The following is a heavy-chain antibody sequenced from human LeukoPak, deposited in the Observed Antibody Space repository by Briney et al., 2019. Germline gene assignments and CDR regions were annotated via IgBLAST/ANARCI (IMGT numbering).Heavy chain of an antibody. CDR2: ISGYNGKT. Sequence: ASVKVSCKXSGYTFTNYGISWVRQAPGQGLEGMSWISGYNGKTNYALKLRGRVTMTTDTSTSTAYMELRSLRADDTAVYYCARDEKIYCSGGTCPAYFDYWGQGTLVTVSS. CDR1: GYTFTNYG. D-gene: IGHD2-15*01. V-gene: IGHV1-18*01. CDR3: ARDEKIYCSGGTCPAYFDY. J-gene: IGHJ4*02.